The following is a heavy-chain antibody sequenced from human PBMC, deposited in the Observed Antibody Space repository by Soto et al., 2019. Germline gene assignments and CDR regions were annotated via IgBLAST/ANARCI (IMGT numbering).Heavy chain of an antibody. V-gene: IGHV4-31*03. J-gene: IGHJ3*02. CDR3: ARAIRIVHLKGPTTDTFDI. Sequence: QVQLQESGPGLVKPSQTLSLTCTVSGGSIKSNDYYWNWIRQHPENGLEWIGYIYSSGSTYYNPSLQTRVSMPVATSNNHFSMRLTSVPAADTAVYYCARAIRIVHLKGPTTDTFDIWGQGTLVSVSS. CDR2: IYSSGST. D-gene: IGHD1-1*01. CDR1: GGSIKSNDYY.